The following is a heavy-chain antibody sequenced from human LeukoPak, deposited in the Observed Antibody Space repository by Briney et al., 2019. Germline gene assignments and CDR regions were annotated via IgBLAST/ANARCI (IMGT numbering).Heavy chain of an antibody. V-gene: IGHV3-21*01. CDR3: ARDLDSTGRDYYYGMDV. CDR1: GLTFSSYS. Sequence: GGSLRLSCAASGLTFSSYSMNWVRQAPGKGLEWVSSISSSSSYIYYADSVKGRFTISRDNAKNSLYLQMNSLRAEDTAVYYCARDLDSTGRDYYYGMDVWGQGTTVTVSS. J-gene: IGHJ6*02. CDR2: ISSSSSYI. D-gene: IGHD6-25*01.